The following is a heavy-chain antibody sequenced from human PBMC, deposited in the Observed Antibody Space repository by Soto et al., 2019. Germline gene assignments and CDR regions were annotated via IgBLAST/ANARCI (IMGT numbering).Heavy chain of an antibody. J-gene: IGHJ4*02. CDR2: VYNSGST. D-gene: IGHD6-19*01. Sequence: PSETLSLTCTVSGFSISTTYWSWVRQSPGKGLEWIGYVYNSGSTSYNPSLKSRVTISVDTSKNQFSLRLRSVTAADTAIYYCARITYSSASFDYWGKRNLVTVSS. CDR1: GFSISTTY. CDR3: ARITYSSASFDY. V-gene: IGHV4-59*01.